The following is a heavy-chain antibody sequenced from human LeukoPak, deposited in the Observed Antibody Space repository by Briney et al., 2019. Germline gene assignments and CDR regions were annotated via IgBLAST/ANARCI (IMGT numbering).Heavy chain of an antibody. CDR1: GGSISSYY. CDR2: IYYSGST. J-gene: IGHJ5*01. CDR3: ARNHGGWFDS. V-gene: IGHV4-59*01. D-gene: IGHD4-23*01. Sequence: SETLSLTCTVSGGSISSYYWSWIRQPPGKGLEWIGYIYYSGSTKYNPSLKSRVTISVDTSKNQFSLKLNSVTAADTAVYYCARNHGGWFDSWGQGTLVTVSS.